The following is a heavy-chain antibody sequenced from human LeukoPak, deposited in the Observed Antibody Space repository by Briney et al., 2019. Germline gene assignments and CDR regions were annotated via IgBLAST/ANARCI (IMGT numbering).Heavy chain of an antibody. CDR3: ARVRAVAGTEGFDY. CDR1: GYTFTENY. D-gene: IGHD6-19*01. Sequence: GASVKVSCKASGYTFTENYIHWIRQAPGQGLEWIGWINPHSGSLNFVQKFQGRVTMTRDTSISTAYMELSRLRSDDTAVYYCARVRAVAGTEGFDYWGQGTLVTVSS. J-gene: IGHJ4*02. V-gene: IGHV1-2*02. CDR2: INPHSGSL.